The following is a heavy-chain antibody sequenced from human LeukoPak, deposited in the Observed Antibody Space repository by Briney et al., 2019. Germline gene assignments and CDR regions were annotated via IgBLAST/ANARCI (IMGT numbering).Heavy chain of an antibody. D-gene: IGHD6-13*01. J-gene: IGHJ4*02. CDR1: GASISDYY. Sequence: PSETLSLSCTASGASISDYYWSWIRQPPGKGLEWIGCIYYSGNTNYNPSLKIRVTISIDTSKNQFSLKVSSVTAADTAVYYCARAKAAAGIDYFDYWGQGTLVTVSS. CDR3: ARAKAAAGIDYFDY. CDR2: IYYSGNT. V-gene: IGHV4-59*13.